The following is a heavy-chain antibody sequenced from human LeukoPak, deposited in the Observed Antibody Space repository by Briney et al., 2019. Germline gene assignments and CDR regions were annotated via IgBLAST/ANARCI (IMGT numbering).Heavy chain of an antibody. CDR1: GGSFSGYY. D-gene: IGHD6-6*01. CDR3: ARGREEREPASIATYGMDV. V-gene: IGHV4-34*01. Sequence: SETLSLTCAVYGGSFSGYYWSWIRQPPGKGLEWIGEINHSGSTNYNPSLKSRVTISVDTSKNQFSLKLSSVTAADTAVYYCARGREEREPASIATYGMDVWGQGTTVTVSS. J-gene: IGHJ6*02. CDR2: INHSGST.